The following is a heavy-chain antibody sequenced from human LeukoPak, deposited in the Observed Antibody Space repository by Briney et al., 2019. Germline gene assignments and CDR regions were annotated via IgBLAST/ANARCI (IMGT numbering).Heavy chain of an antibody. V-gene: IGHV3-53*01. J-gene: IGHJ4*02. CDR2: LYSDGNT. D-gene: IGHD1-14*01. CDR1: GYTVITND. CDR3: ARGVEPLAANTLAY. Sequence: PGGSLRLSCAASGYTVITNDMTWVRQAPGKGLEWVSVLYSDGNTKYEDSVQGRFTISRENSKDTLYLEMNSLSPDDTAVYYCARGVEPLAANTLAYWGQGTLVSVSS.